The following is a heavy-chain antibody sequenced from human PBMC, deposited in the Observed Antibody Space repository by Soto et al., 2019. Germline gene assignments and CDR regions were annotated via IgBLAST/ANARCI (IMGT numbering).Heavy chain of an antibody. CDR2: ISGSDGGK. CDR1: GFTFVSFA. CDR3: AKDYAGGVTGTHFDH. Sequence: EVQLLESGGGLVQPGGSLRLSCAASGFTFVSFAMSWVRQVPGKGLEWVSIISGSDGGKYYANSVTGRFTISRDESVNTVYLQVTSLSAEDTAVYYCAKDYAGGVTGTHFDHWGQGTLVTVSS. J-gene: IGHJ4*02. V-gene: IGHV3-23*01. D-gene: IGHD1-20*01.